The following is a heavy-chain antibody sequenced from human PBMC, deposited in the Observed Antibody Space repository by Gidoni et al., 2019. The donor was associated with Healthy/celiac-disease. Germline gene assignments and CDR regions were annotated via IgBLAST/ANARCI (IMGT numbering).Heavy chain of an antibody. J-gene: IGHJ4*02. V-gene: IGHV3-21*01. D-gene: IGHD2-2*01. Sequence: EVQLVESGGGLVKPGGSLRVSCAASGFTFSSYSMNWVRQAPGKGLEWVSSISSSSSYIYYADSVKGRFTISRDNAKNSLYLQMNSLRAEDTAVYYCARARYCSSTSCYYFDYWGQGTLVTVSS. CDR3: ARARYCSSTSCYYFDY. CDR2: ISSSSSYI. CDR1: GFTFSSYS.